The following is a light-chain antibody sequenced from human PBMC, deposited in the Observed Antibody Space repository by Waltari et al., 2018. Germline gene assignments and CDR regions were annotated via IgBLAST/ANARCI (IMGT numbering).Light chain of an antibody. CDR3: SSYTSSSTLV. Sequence: QSALTQPASVSGSPGQSITISCTGTSSDVGGYNYVSWYQQHPGTAPKLMISDVRNRPSGVSNRFPGSKSGNTASLTISGLQAEDEADYYCSSYTSSSTLVFGGGTKLTVL. CDR2: DVR. J-gene: IGLJ2*01. V-gene: IGLV2-14*03. CDR1: SSDVGGYNY.